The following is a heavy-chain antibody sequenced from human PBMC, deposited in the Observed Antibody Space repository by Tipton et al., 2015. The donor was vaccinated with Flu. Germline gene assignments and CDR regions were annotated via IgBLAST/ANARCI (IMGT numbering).Heavy chain of an antibody. CDR2: IFGSDSHA. V-gene: IGHV5-51*03. CDR3: VRPQVSYGRPADIFFDY. CDR1: GYNLSTDW. J-gene: IGHJ4*02. D-gene: IGHD3-9*01. Sequence: QLVQSGAEVKKPGKSLKISCKGSGYNLSTDWIGWVRQMPGKGLEWMVSIFGSDSHATYSPSFRGQVTISVDKSNNAAYLQWSSLKASDTAMYYCVRPQVSYGRPADIFFDYWGQGTLVTVSS.